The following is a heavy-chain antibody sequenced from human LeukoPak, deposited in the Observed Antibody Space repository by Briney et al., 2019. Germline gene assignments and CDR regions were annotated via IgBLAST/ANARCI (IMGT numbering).Heavy chain of an antibody. CDR1: GFTFSSYG. CDR2: IWYDGSNK. J-gene: IGHJ4*02. Sequence: GGSLRLSCAAPGFTFSSYGMHWVRQAPGKGLEWVAVIWYDGSNKYYADSVKGRFTISRDNSKNTLYLQMNSLRAEDTAVYYCAKDADYDILTGYYRGGGYFDYWGQGTLVTVSS. V-gene: IGHV3-33*06. CDR3: AKDADYDILTGYYRGGGYFDY. D-gene: IGHD3-9*01.